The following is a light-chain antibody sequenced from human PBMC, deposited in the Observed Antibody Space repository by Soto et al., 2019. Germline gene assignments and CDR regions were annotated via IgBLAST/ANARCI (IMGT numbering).Light chain of an antibody. J-gene: IGKJ4*01. CDR2: GAS. CDR3: QQYNNWPLT. V-gene: IGKV3D-15*01. CDR1: QSVSSK. Sequence: EIVMTQSPATLSVSPGERATLSCRASQSVSSKLAWYQQKPGQAPRLLIYGASSRATGTPARFSGSVSGTELTLTISSLQSEDFAVYYCQQYNNWPLTFGGGTKVEI.